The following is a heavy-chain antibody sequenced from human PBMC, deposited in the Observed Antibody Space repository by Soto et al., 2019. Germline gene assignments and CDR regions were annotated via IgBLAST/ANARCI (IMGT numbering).Heavy chain of an antibody. D-gene: IGHD2-21*02. CDR3: ARGREPTEGYYYYGMDV. CDR2: INHSGST. V-gene: IGHV4-34*01. CDR1: GGSFSGYY. Sequence: QVQLQQWGAGLLKPSETLSLTCAVYGGSFSGYYWSWIRQPPGKGLEWIGEINHSGSTNYNPSLKSRVTSSVDTSKNQFSLKLSSVTAADTAVYYCARGREPTEGYYYYGMDVWGQGTTVTVSS. J-gene: IGHJ6*02.